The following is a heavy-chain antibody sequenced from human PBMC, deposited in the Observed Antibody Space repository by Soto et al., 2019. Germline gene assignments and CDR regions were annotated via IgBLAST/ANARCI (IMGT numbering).Heavy chain of an antibody. Sequence: QLQLQESGPGLVKPSETLSLTCTVSGGSISSSSYYWGWIRQPPGKGLEWIGSIYYSGSTYYNPSLKSRVTISVDTSKNQFSLKLSSVTAADTAVYYCARSAVVTFLGGYYYYYGMDVWGQGTTVTVSS. CDR3: ARSAVVTFLGGYYYYYGMDV. V-gene: IGHV4-39*01. CDR1: GGSISSSSYY. J-gene: IGHJ6*02. CDR2: IYYSGST. D-gene: IGHD2-15*01.